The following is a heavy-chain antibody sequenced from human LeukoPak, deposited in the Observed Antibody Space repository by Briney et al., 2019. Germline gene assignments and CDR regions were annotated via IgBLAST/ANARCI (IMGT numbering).Heavy chain of an antibody. CDR3: ASGGTTVTSFLDY. J-gene: IGHJ4*02. CDR2: ISSSSSYI. V-gene: IGHV3-21*01. Sequence: GGSLRLSCAASGFTFSSYSMNWVRQAPGKGLEWVSSISSSSSYIYYADSVKGRFTISRDNAKNSLYLQMNSLRAEDTAVYYCASGGTTVTSFLDYWGQGTLVTVSS. D-gene: IGHD4-17*01. CDR1: GFTFSSYS.